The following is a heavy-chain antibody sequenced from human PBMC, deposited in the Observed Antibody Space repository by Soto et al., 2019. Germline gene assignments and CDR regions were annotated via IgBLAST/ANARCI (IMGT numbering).Heavy chain of an antibody. J-gene: IGHJ5*02. CDR1: GGSISSSTYY. CDR3: ARHTFRVNTPNLLDP. Sequence: SETLSLTCTVSGGSISSSTYYWAWIRQPPGKGLEWIGTIYYSGSTYYNPSLKSRVTISVDTSKHQFSLKLSFVTAADTAVYYCARHTFRVNTPNLLDPWGQGTPVTVSS. D-gene: IGHD4-4*01. CDR2: IYYSGST. V-gene: IGHV4-39*01.